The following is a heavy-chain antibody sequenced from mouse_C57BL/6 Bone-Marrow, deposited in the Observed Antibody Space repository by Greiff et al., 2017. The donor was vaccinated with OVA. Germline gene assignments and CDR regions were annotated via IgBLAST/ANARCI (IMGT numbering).Heavy chain of an antibody. Sequence: QVQLKESGAELARPGASVKMSCKASGYTFTSYTMHWVKQRPGQGLEWIGYINPSSGYTKYNQKFKDKATLTADKSSSTAYMHLSSLTSEDTAVYYCARSGATDWGQGTTLTVSS. CDR2: INPSSGYT. CDR3: ARSGATD. D-gene: IGHD3-1*01. V-gene: IGHV1-4*01. CDR1: GYTFTSYT. J-gene: IGHJ2*01.